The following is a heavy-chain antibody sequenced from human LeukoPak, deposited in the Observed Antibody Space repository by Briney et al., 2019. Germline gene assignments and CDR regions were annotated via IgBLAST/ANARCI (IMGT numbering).Heavy chain of an antibody. D-gene: IGHD3-10*01. J-gene: IGHJ4*02. V-gene: IGHV4-4*02. CDR1: GGSISNTNW. CDR3: ARHYKLGELYFDY. CDR2: VNLQGST. Sequence: SETLSLTCGVSGGSISNTNWWTWVRQPPGKGLEWIGEVNLQGSTNYNPSLKSRVTISVDTSKNQFSLKLSSVTAADTAVYYCARHYKLGELYFDYWGQGTLVTVSS.